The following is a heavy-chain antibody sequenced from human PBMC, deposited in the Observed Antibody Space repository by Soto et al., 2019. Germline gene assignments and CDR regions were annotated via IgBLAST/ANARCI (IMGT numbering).Heavy chain of an antibody. CDR3: ARGYYYDSSGYSAFDI. V-gene: IGHV4-30-4*01. D-gene: IGHD3-22*01. CDR2: IYYSGST. Sequence: QVQLQESGPGLVKPSQTLSLTCTVSGGSISSGDYYWSWIRQPPGKGLEWIGYIYYSGSTYYNPSLKSRVTRSVDTSKNQFSLKLSSVTAADTAVYYCARGYYYDSSGYSAFDIWGQGTMVTVSS. CDR1: GGSISSGDYY. J-gene: IGHJ3*02.